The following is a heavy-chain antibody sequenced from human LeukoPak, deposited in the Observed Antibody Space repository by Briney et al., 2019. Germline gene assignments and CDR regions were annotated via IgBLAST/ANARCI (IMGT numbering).Heavy chain of an antibody. D-gene: IGHD5-18*01. CDR2: ICYSGST. J-gene: IGHJ3*02. Sequence: PSETLSLTCTGSSGSISSSSYNWGCIRQPPGKGLEWIGSICYSGSTYYNPSLKSRVSISVYTSKNQFSLKLSSVTGADTAVYYCARHGGFGYGFVNDAFDIWGQGTMVTVSS. V-gene: IGHV4-39*01. CDR1: SGSISSSSYN. CDR3: ARHGGFGYGFVNDAFDI.